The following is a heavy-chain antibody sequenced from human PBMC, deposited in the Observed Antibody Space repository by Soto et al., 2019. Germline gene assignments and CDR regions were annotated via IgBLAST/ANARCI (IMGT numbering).Heavy chain of an antibody. V-gene: IGHV3-23*01. CDR2: ISSNGESTYHTDAT. J-gene: IGHJ4*02. Sequence: PGGSLRLSCKASGFNFRSYAMSWVRQAPGKGLEWVSIISSNGESTYHTDATYYADSVRGRFSISRDNARNSLYLQMSSLSDEDTAVYYCARAIRGFSYVVDYWGQGTLVTVSS. CDR3: ARAIRGFSYVVDY. D-gene: IGHD5-18*01. CDR1: GFNFRSYA.